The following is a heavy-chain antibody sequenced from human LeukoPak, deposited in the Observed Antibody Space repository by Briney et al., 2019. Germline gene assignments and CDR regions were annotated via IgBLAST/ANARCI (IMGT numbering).Heavy chain of an antibody. CDR1: GGSTSSGDYY. Sequence: PSQTLSLTCTVSGGSTSSGDYYWSWIRQPPGKGLEWIGYIYYSGSTNYNPSLTSRVTISVDRNKNQFSLKLSSVTAADTAMYYCARRAADGAFDIWGQGTMVTVSS. J-gene: IGHJ3*02. CDR3: ARRAADGAFDI. D-gene: IGHD5-24*01. CDR2: IYYSGST. V-gene: IGHV4-30-4*01.